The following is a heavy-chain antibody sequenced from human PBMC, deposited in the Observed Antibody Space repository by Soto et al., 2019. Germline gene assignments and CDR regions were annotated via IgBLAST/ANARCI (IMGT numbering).Heavy chain of an antibody. Sequence: GAAVKVNSKASGGTFSSYTISWVRQAPGQGFDWMGKIIPILGIANYAQKFQGRVTVTADKSTSTAYMELRSLRSEDTAVYYCARDSAAYYHRSGSYYPLDYRCQGTLVTVSS. V-gene: IGHV1-69*04. CDR3: ARDSAAYYHRSGSYYPLDY. J-gene: IGHJ4*02. D-gene: IGHD3-10*01. CDR1: GGTFSSYT. CDR2: IIPILGIA.